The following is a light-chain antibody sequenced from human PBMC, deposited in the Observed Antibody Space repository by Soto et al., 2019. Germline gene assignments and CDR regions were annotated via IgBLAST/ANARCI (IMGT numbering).Light chain of an antibody. CDR2: DNN. CDR1: STNIGAGYH. CDR3: QSFDNTLSGQVV. V-gene: IGLV1-40*01. Sequence: QSALTQPPSVSGAPGQRIAISCTGNSTNIGAGYHVHWYQHLPGTAPKLLIYDNNNRPSGVPDRFSGSKSGTSASLAITGLQGEDEADYYCQSFDNTLSGQVVFGGGTKLTVL. J-gene: IGLJ2*01.